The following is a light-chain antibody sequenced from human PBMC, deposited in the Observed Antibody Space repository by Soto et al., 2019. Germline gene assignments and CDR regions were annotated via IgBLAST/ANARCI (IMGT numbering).Light chain of an antibody. CDR3: CSYAGSSSLDV. Sequence: QSALTQPRSVSGSPGQSVTISCTGTSSDVGAYNFVSWYQQHPGKAPKLLIYDVTKRPSGVPDRFSGSKSGNTASLTISGLQAEDEAEYYCCSYAGSSSLDVFGDGTKGTVL. J-gene: IGLJ1*01. CDR2: DVT. CDR1: SSDVGAYNF. V-gene: IGLV2-11*01.